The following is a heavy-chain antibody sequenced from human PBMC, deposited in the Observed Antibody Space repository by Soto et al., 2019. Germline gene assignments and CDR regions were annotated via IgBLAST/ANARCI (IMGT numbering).Heavy chain of an antibody. CDR2: ISAYSGNT. CDR3: ARAPLPHDFWSGYYPYYYGMDV. V-gene: IGHV1-18*01. CDR1: GYTFTSYG. D-gene: IGHD3-3*01. Sequence: ASVKVSCKASGYTFTSYGISWVRQAPGQGLEWMGWISAYSGNTNYAQKLQGRVTMTTDTSTSTAYMELRSLRSDDTAVYYCARAPLPHDFWSGYYPYYYGMDVWGQGNTVTVSS. J-gene: IGHJ6*02.